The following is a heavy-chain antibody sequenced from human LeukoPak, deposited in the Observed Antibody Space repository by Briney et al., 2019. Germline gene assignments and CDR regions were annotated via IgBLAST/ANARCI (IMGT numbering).Heavy chain of an antibody. V-gene: IGHV4-59*01. CDR2: IYYSGST. CDR3: ARVGGTKYYYYGMDV. CDR1: GGSISNYY. J-gene: IGHJ6*02. Sequence: SGTLSLTCTVSGGSISNYYWSWIRQPPGKGLEWIGYIYYSGSTNYNPSLKSRITISVDTCKNQFSLTLSSVTAAETAVYYCARVGGTKYYYYGMDVLGQGTTVTVSS. D-gene: IGHD1-26*01.